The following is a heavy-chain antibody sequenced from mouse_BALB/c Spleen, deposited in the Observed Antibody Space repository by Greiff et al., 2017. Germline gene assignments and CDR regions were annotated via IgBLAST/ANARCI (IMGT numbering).Heavy chain of an antibody. CDR1: GYTFTSYW. V-gene: IGHV1-7*01. CDR2: INPSTGYT. CDR3: ARHEEGGTVPFAY. Sequence: VQLQQSGAELAKPGASVKMSCKASGYTFTSYWMHWVKQRPGQGLEWIGYINPSTGYTEYNQKFKDKATLTADKSSSTAYMQLSSLTSEDSAVYYCARHEEGGTVPFAYWGQGTLVTVSA. D-gene: IGHD4-1*01. J-gene: IGHJ3*01.